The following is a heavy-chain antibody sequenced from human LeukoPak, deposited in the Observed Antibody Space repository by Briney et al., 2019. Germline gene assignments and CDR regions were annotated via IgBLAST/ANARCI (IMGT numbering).Heavy chain of an antibody. D-gene: IGHD6-19*01. CDR3: ARGSSGWYSIDY. J-gene: IGHJ4*02. CDR2: IYSSGST. Sequence: SETLSLTCAVYGGSFSSYYWSWIRQPAGKGLEWTGRIYSSGSTNYNPSLMSRVTISVDTSKNQFSLKLSSVTAADTAVYYCARGSSGWYSIDYWGPGTLVTVSS. V-gene: IGHV4-59*10. CDR1: GGSFSSYY.